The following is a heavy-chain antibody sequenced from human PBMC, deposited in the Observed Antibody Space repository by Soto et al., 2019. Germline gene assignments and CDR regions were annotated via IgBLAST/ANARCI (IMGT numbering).Heavy chain of an antibody. CDR2: IYWTDDK. CDR1: GFSLSTSGVG. Sequence: QITLKESGPTLVKPTKPLTLSCTFSGFSLSTSGVGVGWIRQPPGKPLEWLALIYWTDDKRDSPSLKSRPTITKDTSNMQVLLTMTSRDPVDTATYYCAHSSRGYSSGWYGHYWGQGTQVTFSS. CDR3: AHSSRGYSSGWYGHY. J-gene: IGHJ4*02. V-gene: IGHV2-5*01. D-gene: IGHD6-19*01.